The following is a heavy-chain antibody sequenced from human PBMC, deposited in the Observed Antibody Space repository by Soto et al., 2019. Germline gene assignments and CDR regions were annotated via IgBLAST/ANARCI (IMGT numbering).Heavy chain of an antibody. CDR1: GFTFCRFE. CDR2: ISSSGSTA. D-gene: IGHD3-10*01. CDR3: TRAAWFPSLSFY. Sequence: PGGSLRLSCAASGFTFCRFELHWVRQAPGKGLEWISYISSSGSTAYYASSVEGRFTISRDNANNSVYLQMDSLRAEDTALYYCTRAAWFPSLSFYWGQGALVTVSS. V-gene: IGHV3-48*03. J-gene: IGHJ4*02.